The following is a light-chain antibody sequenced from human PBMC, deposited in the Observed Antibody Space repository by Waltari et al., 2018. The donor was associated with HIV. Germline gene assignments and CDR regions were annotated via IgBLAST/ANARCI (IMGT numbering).Light chain of an antibody. CDR3: QQSYITPWT. J-gene: IGKJ1*01. V-gene: IGKV1-39*01. CDR1: QTINTF. Sequence: DIQMTQSPSSLSASVGDRVTITCRASQTINTFLNWYQQQPGKAPKVLIYDSTSLESGVPGRFRGSGSGTDFTLDIIGLEAEDFATYFCQQSYITPWTFGQGTKIEI. CDR2: DST.